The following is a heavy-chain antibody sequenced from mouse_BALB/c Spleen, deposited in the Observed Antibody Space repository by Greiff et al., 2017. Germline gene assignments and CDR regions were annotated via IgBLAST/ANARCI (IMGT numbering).Heavy chain of an antibody. CDR1: GYAFSSSW. D-gene: IGHD2-1*01. CDR2: IYPGDGDT. V-gene: IGHV1-82*01. Sequence: QVQLQQSGPELVKPGASVKISCKASGYAFSSSWMNWVKQRPGQGLEWIGRIYPGDGDTNYNGKFKGKATLTADKSSSTAYMQLSSLTSVDSAVYFCAREGYGNYFYAMDYWGQGTSVTVSS. J-gene: IGHJ4*01. CDR3: AREGYGNYFYAMDY.